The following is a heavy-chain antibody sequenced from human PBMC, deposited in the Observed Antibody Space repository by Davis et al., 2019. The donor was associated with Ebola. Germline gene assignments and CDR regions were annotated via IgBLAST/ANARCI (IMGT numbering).Heavy chain of an antibody. CDR3: ARVAFPHRYYGMDV. V-gene: IGHV4-34*01. CDR1: GGSFSGYY. J-gene: IGHJ6*02. Sequence: MPSETLSLTCAVYGGSFSGYYWSWIRQPPGKGLEWIGEINHSGSTNYNPSLKSRVTISVDTSKNQFSLKLSSVTAADTAVYYCARVAFPHRYYGMDVWGQGITVTVSS. CDR2: INHSGST.